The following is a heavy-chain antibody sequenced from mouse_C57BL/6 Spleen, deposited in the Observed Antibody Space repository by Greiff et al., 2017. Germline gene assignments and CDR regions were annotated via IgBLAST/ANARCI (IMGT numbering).Heavy chain of an antibody. CDR2: IYPGSGNT. CDR1: GYTFTDYY. Sequence: VQLQQSGAELVRPGASVKLSCKASGYTFTDYYINWVKQRPGQGLEWIARIYPGSGNTYYNEKFKGKATLTAEKSSSTAYMQLSSLTSEDSAVYFCARSTTVVARGYYFDYWGQGTTLTVSS. J-gene: IGHJ2*01. D-gene: IGHD1-1*01. V-gene: IGHV1-76*01. CDR3: ARSTTVVARGYYFDY.